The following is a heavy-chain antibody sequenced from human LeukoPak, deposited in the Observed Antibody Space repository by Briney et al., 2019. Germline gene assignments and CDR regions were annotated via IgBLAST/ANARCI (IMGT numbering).Heavy chain of an antibody. D-gene: IGHD1-7*01. J-gene: IGHJ4*02. V-gene: IGHV4-4*07. CDR3: ARDRGNWNYPLDY. Sequence: KPSETLSLTCAVPGGSISGYYWSWIRPPPREGPGWIGRIYTSGSTNYNPSLKSRVTMSVDTSKNQFSLKLSSVTAADTAVYYCARDRGNWNYPLDYWGQGTLVTVSS. CDR1: GGSISGYY. CDR2: IYTSGST.